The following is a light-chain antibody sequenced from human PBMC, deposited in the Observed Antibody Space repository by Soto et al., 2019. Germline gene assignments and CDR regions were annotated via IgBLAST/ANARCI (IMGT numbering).Light chain of an antibody. CDR1: QSVSSSY. J-gene: IGKJ4*01. Sequence: TQSPGTLSLSPGERATLSWRASQSVSSSYLAWYQQKPGQAPRLLIYGASSRATGIPDRFSGSGSGTDFTLTISRLEPEDFAVYYCQQYGSSLLLTFGGGTKVEIK. CDR2: GAS. V-gene: IGKV3-20*01. CDR3: QQYGSSLLLT.